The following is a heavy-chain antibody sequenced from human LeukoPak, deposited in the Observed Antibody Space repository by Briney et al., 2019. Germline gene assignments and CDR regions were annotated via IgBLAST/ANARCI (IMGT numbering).Heavy chain of an antibody. CDR3: AGDFASGSYRFDY. V-gene: IGHV4-30-2*01. D-gene: IGHD3-10*01. CDR2: IYHSGST. Sequence: PSQTLSLTCTVSGGSISSGGYYWSWIRQPPGKGLEWIGYIYHSGSTYYNPSLKSRVTISVDRSKNQFSLKLTSVTAADTAVYYCAGDFASGSYRFDYWGQGTLVTVSS. CDR1: GGSISSGGYY. J-gene: IGHJ4*02.